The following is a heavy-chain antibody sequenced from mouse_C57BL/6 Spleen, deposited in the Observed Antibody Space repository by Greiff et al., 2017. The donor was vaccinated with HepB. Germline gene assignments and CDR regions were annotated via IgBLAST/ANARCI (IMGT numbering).Heavy chain of an antibody. J-gene: IGHJ4*01. V-gene: IGHV1-18*01. D-gene: IGHD2-4*01. CDR3: SRLYDYDDAMDD. CDR1: GYTFTDYN. CDR2: INPNNGGT. Sequence: EVQLQQSGPELVKPGASVKIPCKASGYTFTDYNMDWVKQSHGKSLEWIGDINPNNGGTIYNQKFKGKATLTVDKSSSTAYMELRSLTSEDTAVYYCSRLYDYDDAMDDWGQGTSVTVSS.